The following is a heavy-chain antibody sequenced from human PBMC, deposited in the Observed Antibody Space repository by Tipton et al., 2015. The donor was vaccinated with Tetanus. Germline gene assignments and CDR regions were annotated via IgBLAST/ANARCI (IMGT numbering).Heavy chain of an antibody. J-gene: IGHJ5*02. CDR2: IHPSGST. D-gene: IGHD7-27*01. CDR3: ARQLWGYWFDP. CDR1: GGSFSEYY. Sequence: LRLSCAVYGGSFSEYYWSWVRQPPGKGLEWIGEIHPSGSTNYNPSLKSRVTMSVDTSKNQFSLKLDSVTATDTAIYYCARQLWGYWFDPWGQGILVTVSS. V-gene: IGHV4-34*01.